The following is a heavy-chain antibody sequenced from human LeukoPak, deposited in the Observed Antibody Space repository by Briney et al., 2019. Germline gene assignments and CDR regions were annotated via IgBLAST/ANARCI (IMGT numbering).Heavy chain of an antibody. V-gene: IGHV3-74*01. J-gene: IGHJ4*02. Sequence: GGSLTLSFAASGFTFSTSWMHWFRQAPGKGLVWVSRINTNGRTTGYADSVRGRFTISRDNAKNTLYLQMNGLRAEDTAVYYCAKDLTWNSADYWGQGALVTVSS. D-gene: IGHD1-7*01. CDR3: AKDLTWNSADY. CDR1: GFTFSTSW. CDR2: INTNGRTT.